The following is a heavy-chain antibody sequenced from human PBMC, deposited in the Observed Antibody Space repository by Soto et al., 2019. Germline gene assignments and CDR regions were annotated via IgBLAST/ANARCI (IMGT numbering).Heavy chain of an antibody. CDR3: ANGGRGSYYEGDFDY. D-gene: IGHD1-26*01. J-gene: IGHJ4*02. CDR1: GFTFSSYG. Sequence: QVQLVESGGGVVQPGRSLRLSCAASGFTFSSYGMLWVRQAPGKGLEWVAVISYDGSNKYYADSVKGRFTISRDNSKNTLYLQMNSLRAEDTAVYYCANGGRGSYYEGDFDYWGQGTLVTVSS. CDR2: ISYDGSNK. V-gene: IGHV3-30*18.